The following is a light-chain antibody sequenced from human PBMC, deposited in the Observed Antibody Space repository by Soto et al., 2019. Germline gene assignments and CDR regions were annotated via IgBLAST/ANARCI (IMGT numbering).Light chain of an antibody. CDR1: QDIGNY. CDR3: QQFGNLPRT. J-gene: IGKJ2*01. CDR2: DAS. V-gene: IGKV1-33*01. Sequence: DIQMTQSPSYLSASVGERVSITCQASQDIGNYLNWYQQKPGEAPKLLIHDASILETGVPSRFSGSGSGTHFIFTISSLQPQDTGTFYCQQFGNLPRTFGRGTKLDIK.